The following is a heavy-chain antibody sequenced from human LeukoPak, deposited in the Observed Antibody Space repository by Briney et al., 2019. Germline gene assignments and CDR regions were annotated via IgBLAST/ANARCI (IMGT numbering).Heavy chain of an antibody. CDR1: GGSISSSSYY. CDR2: IYYSGST. Sequence: SETLSLTCTVSGGSISSSSYYWGWIRQPPGKGLEWIGSIYYSGSTYYNPSLKSRVTISVDTSKNQFSLKLSSVTAADTAVYYCASGVRPREFDYWGQGTLVTVSS. CDR3: ASGVRPREFDY. D-gene: IGHD2-8*01. J-gene: IGHJ4*02. V-gene: IGHV4-39*07.